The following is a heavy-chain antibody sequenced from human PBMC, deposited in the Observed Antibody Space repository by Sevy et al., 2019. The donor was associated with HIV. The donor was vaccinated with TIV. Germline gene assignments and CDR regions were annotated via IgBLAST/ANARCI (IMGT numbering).Heavy chain of an antibody. D-gene: IGHD6-13*01. CDR1: GFTFSDAW. Sequence: GGSLRLSCAASGFTFSDAWMGWVRQAAGKGLECVGRIKSKSDGGTVEHAAPVKGRFTILRDDSKDTLYLQMNSLKTVDTAVYFCITYPRITTTGTGVFDPWGQGTLVTVSS. CDR3: ITYPRITTTGTGVFDP. J-gene: IGHJ5*02. V-gene: IGHV3-15*01. CDR2: IKSKSDGGTV.